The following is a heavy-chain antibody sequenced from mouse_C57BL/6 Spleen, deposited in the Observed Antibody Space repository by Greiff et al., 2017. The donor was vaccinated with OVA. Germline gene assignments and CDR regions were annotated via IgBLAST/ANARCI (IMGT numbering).Heavy chain of an antibody. Sequence: EVHLVESGPGLVKPSQSLSLTCSVTGYSITSGYYWNWIRQFPGNKLEWMGYISYDGSNNYNPSLKNRISITRDTSKNQFFLKLNSVTTEDTATYYCAREDYGSIFAYWGQGTLVTVSA. D-gene: IGHD1-1*01. J-gene: IGHJ3*01. V-gene: IGHV3-6*01. CDR1: GYSITSGYY. CDR2: ISYDGSN. CDR3: AREDYGSIFAY.